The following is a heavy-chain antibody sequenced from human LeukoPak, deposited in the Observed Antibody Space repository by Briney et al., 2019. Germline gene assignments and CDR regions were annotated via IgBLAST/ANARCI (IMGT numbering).Heavy chain of an antibody. CDR2: IHSSSGSI. J-gene: IGHJ3*02. CDR1: GFNFTNYN. Sequence: PGGSLRLSCAASGFNFTNYNMNWVRQAPGKGLEWVSSIHSSSGSIYYADSLKGRFTISRDNAKNSLYLQMNSLRAEDTAVYYCARDLAWDAFDIWGQGTMVTVSS. V-gene: IGHV3-21*01. CDR3: ARDLAWDAFDI.